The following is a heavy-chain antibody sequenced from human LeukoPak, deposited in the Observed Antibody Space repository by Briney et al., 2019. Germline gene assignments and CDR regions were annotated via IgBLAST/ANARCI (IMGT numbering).Heavy chain of an antibody. CDR2: INHSGST. CDR1: GGSFSGYY. V-gene: IGHV4-34*01. CDR3: ATYTEDYSGPAFAP. D-gene: IGHD3-16*01. Sequence: SETLSLTCAVYGGSFSGYYWSWIRQPPGKGLEWIGEINHSGSTNYNPSLKSRVTISVDTSNNQFSLKLSSVTAADTAVYYCATYTEDYSGPAFAPWGQGTLVIVSS. J-gene: IGHJ5*02.